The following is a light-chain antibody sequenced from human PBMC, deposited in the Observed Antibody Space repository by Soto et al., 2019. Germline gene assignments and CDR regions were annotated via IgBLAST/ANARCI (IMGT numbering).Light chain of an antibody. CDR3: QQAYSFPIT. Sequence: DIQLTQSPSSLSSSVGDIVTIACRASQDIAGYLAWYQHKPRRDPPLLIHAASSLQSGVPSRFSGSGSGTAFTLTINSLQPADFATYYCQQAYSFPITFGQGTRLEIK. V-gene: IGKV1D-12*01. CDR2: AAS. CDR1: QDIAGY. J-gene: IGKJ5*01.